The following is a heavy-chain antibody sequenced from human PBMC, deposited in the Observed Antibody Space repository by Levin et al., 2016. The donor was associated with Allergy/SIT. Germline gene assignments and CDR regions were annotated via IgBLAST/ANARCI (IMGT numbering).Heavy chain of an antibody. CDR1: GFTFSSYS. D-gene: IGHD6-13*01. CDR3: ARASQIAAAGPDAFDI. CDR2: ISSSSSYI. J-gene: IGHJ3*02. V-gene: IGHV3-21*01. Sequence: GESLKISCAASGFTFSSYSMNWVRQAPGKGLEWVSSISSSSSYIYYADSVKGRFTISRDNAKNSLYLQMNSLRAEDTAVYYCARASQIAAAGPDAFDIWGQGTMVTVSS.